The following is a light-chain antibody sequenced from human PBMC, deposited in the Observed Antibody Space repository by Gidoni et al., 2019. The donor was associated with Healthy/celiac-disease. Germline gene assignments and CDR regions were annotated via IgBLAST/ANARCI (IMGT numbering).Light chain of an antibody. CDR2: DTS. CDR3: LLSYSGARAGV. Sequence: QAVVTQEPSLTVPPGGTVTLTCGSSTGAVTSGHYPYWFQQKPGQAPRTLIYDTSKKHSWTPARFSGSLLGGKAALTLSGAQPEDEAEYYCLLSYSGARAGVFGGGTKLTVL. V-gene: IGLV7-46*01. CDR1: TGAVTSGHY. J-gene: IGLJ2*01.